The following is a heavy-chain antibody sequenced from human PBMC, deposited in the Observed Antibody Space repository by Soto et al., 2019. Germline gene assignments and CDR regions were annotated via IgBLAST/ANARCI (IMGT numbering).Heavy chain of an antibody. J-gene: IGHJ6*02. V-gene: IGHV1-8*01. Sequence: ASVKVSCKASGYTFTSYDINWERQATGQGLEWMGWMNPNSGNTGYAQKFQGRVTMTRNTSISTAYMELSSLRSEDTAVYYCARGRGYSYYYYYGMDVWGQGTTVTVSS. D-gene: IGHD1-1*01. CDR2: MNPNSGNT. CDR3: ARGRGYSYYYYYGMDV. CDR1: GYTFTSYD.